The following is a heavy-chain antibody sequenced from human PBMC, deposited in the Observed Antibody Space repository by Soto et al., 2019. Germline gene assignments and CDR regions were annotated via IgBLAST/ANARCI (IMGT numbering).Heavy chain of an antibody. Sequence: GGSLRLSCTASGFTFSSYAMSWVRQAPGKGLEWVSTITVTGSTRYYADSVEGRFTISRDNSENTLYLQMNGLRPEDTAVYYCTQHRGGPPYYFAMDVWGQGTTVTVSS. D-gene: IGHD2-15*01. V-gene: IGHV3-23*01. J-gene: IGHJ6*02. CDR3: TQHRGGPPYYFAMDV. CDR1: GFTFSSYA. CDR2: ITVTGSTR.